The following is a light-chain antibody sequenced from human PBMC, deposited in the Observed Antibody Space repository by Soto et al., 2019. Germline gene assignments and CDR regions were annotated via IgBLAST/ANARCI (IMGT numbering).Light chain of an antibody. J-gene: IGLJ1*01. Sequence: QSALTQPASVSGSPGQSITLSCTGTSSDVGGYNYVSWYQQHPGKAPKVMIYEVGNRPAGVSNRFSGSKFGNTASLTISGLQAEDEADYYCSSYTSSSSYVFGTGTKLTVL. CDR1: SSDVGGYNY. V-gene: IGLV2-14*01. CDR3: SSYTSSSSYV. CDR2: EVG.